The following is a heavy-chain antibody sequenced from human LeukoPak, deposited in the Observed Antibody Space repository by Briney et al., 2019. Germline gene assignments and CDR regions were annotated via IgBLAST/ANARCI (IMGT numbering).Heavy chain of an antibody. Sequence: ASVKVSCKASDYTFTSYGIRWVRQAPGQGLEWMGWISAYNGNTNYAQKLQGRVTMTTDTSTSTAYMELRSLRSDDTAVYYCARQYSSSSHCDYWGQGTLVTVSS. V-gene: IGHV1-18*01. CDR3: ARQYSSSSHCDY. CDR2: ISAYNGNT. CDR1: DYTFTSYG. D-gene: IGHD6-6*01. J-gene: IGHJ4*02.